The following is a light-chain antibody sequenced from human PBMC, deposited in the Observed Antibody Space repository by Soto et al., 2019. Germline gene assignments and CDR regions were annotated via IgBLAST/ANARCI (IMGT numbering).Light chain of an antibody. Sequence: EIVLTQSPGTLSLSPGERATLSCRASQSVSSSYLAWYQQKPGQAPRPIIYGASTRATGIPDRFSGSGSGTDFTLTISRLEPEDFAVYFCHQYGSSPWTFGQGTKVDIK. J-gene: IGKJ1*01. CDR2: GAS. V-gene: IGKV3-20*01. CDR1: QSVSSSY. CDR3: HQYGSSPWT.